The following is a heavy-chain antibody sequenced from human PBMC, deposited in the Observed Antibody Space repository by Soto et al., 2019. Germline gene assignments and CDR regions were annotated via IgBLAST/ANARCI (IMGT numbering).Heavy chain of an antibody. CDR1: GFTFSSYS. CDR2: ISSSSSTI. V-gene: IGHV3-48*02. CDR3: ARDLHNWQPAYSYYYGMDV. Sequence: GGSLRLSCAAPGFTFSSYSMNWVRQAPGKGLEWVSYISSSSSTIYYADSVKGRFTISRDNAKNSLYLQMNSLRDEDKAVYYCARDLHNWQPAYSYYYGMDVWGQGTTVTVSS. D-gene: IGHD1-20*01. J-gene: IGHJ6*02.